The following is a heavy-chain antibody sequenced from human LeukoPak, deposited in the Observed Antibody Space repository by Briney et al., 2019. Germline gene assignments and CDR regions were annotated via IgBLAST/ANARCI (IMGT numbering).Heavy chain of an antibody. CDR3: ARDPDSSGWLEYFDY. D-gene: IGHD6-19*01. CDR2: FDPEDGET. Sequence: ASVKVSCKVSGYTLTELSMHWVRQAPGKGLEWMGGFDPEDGETIYAQKFQGRVTITADESTSTAYMELSSLRSEDTAVYYCARDPDSSGWLEYFDYWGQGTLVIVSS. V-gene: IGHV1-24*01. CDR1: GYTLTELS. J-gene: IGHJ4*02.